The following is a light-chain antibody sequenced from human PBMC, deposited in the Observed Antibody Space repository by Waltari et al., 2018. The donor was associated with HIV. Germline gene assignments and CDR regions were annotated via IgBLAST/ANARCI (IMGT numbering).Light chain of an antibody. CDR3: CSYAGSSTL. J-gene: IGLJ3*02. CDR1: SSDVGSYNL. CDR2: EVS. Sequence: QSALTQPASVSVPPGQSITISCTGTSSDVGSYNLVSWYQQHPGKAPKLMIYEVSKRPSGVSNRFSGSKSGNTASLTISGLQAEDEADYYCCSYAGSSTLFGGGTKLTVL. V-gene: IGLV2-23*02.